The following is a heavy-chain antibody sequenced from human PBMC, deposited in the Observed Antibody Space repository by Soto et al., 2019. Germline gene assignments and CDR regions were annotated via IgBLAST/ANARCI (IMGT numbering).Heavy chain of an antibody. CDR2: INHSGST. J-gene: IGHJ4*03. Sequence: SETLSLPCAVYGGSFIGYYVSCILQPPGKGLEWIGEINHSGSTNYNPSLKSRVTISVDTSKNQFSLKLSSVTAADTAVYYCARGSIADRYCGGDCSVDYWGQGTMVTVSS. CDR1: GGSFIGYY. V-gene: IGHV4-34*01. D-gene: IGHD2-21*01. CDR3: ARGSIADRYCGGDCSVDY.